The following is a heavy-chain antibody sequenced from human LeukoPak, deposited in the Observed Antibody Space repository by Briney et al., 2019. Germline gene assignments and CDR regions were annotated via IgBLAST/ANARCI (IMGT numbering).Heavy chain of an antibody. V-gene: IGHV4-39*01. CDR3: ASQLWFGELFRDY. J-gene: IGHJ4*02. CDR2: IYYSGST. Sequence: PSETLSLTCAVSGGSISSSGYSWSWIRQPPGKGLEWIGSIYYSGSTYYNPSLKSRVTISVDTSKNQFSLKLSSVTAADTAVYYCASQLWFGELFRDYWGQGTLVTVSS. CDR1: GGSISSSGYS. D-gene: IGHD3-10*01.